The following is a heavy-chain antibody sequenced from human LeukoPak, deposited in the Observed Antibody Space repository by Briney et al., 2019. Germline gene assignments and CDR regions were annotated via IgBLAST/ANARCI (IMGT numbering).Heavy chain of an antibody. V-gene: IGHV4-34*01. CDR1: GGSFSGYY. D-gene: IGHD3-3*01. CDR2: INHSGST. CDR3: AREIFGGEA. Sequence: SETLSLTCAVYGGSFSGYYWSWIRQPPGKGLEWIGEINHSGSTNYNPSLKSRVTISVDTSRNQFSLKLSSVTAADAAVYYCAREIFGGEAWGQGTLVTVSS. J-gene: IGHJ5*02.